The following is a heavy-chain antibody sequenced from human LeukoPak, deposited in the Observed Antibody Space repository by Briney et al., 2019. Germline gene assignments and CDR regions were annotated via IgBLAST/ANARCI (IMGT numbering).Heavy chain of an antibody. Sequence: PSQTLSLTCTVSGGSISSDNYYWSWIRQPAGKGLERIGRIYPSGSTNYNPSLKSRVTISLDTSKNQFSLKLSSVTAADTAVYYCTRVRPHYDSRQYNWFDPWGQGTLVTVSS. CDR2: IYPSGST. J-gene: IGHJ5*02. D-gene: IGHD3-22*01. V-gene: IGHV4-61*02. CDR1: GGSISSDNYY. CDR3: TRVRPHYDSRQYNWFDP.